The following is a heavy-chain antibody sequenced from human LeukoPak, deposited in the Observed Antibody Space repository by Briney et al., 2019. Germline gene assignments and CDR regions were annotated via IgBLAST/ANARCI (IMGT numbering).Heavy chain of an antibody. V-gene: IGHV5-51*01. CDR2: IFPGDSDT. Sequence: GEALKISCKGAGYIFATYWIGWVRQMPGKGREWMGIIFPGDSDTRYSPSFLGQGTISADKSPSTTYLQWSSLKASDTAMYYCARVKIMITFGGVIAHAFDIWGHGTMVTVSS. CDR3: ARVKIMITFGGVIAHAFDI. J-gene: IGHJ3*02. D-gene: IGHD3-16*02. CDR1: GYIFATYW.